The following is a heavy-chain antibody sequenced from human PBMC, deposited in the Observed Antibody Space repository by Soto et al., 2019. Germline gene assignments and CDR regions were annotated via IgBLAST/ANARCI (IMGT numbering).Heavy chain of an antibody. J-gene: IGHJ6*03. V-gene: IGHV4-59*01. CDR1: GGSICSYY. CDR3: ARAYGFGELSPYYYMDV. CDR2: IYYSGST. Sequence: PSETLSLTCTVSGGSICSYYRSWIRQPPGKGLEWIGYIYYSGSTNYNPSLKSRVTISVDTSKNQFSLKLSSVTAADTAVYYCARAYGFGELSPYYYMDVWGKGTTVTVSS. D-gene: IGHD3-10*01.